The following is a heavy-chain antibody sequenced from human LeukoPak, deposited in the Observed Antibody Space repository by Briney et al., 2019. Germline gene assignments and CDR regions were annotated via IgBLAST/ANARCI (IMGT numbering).Heavy chain of an antibody. D-gene: IGHD1-26*01. CDR1: GFTFSNNG. V-gene: IGHV3-23*01. CDR3: AKEGGSYQNTDFDY. CDR2: ISASPGET. J-gene: IGHJ4*02. Sequence: GGSLRLSCAASGFTFSNNGMSWVRQAPGKGLEWVSGISASPGETHYADSVRGRFTISRDNSKNTLYLQMNSLRAEDTAVYYCAKEGGSYQNTDFDYWGQGTLVTVSS.